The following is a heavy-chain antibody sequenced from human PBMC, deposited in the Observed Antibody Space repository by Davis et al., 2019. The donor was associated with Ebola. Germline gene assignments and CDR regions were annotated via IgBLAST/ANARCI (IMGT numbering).Heavy chain of an antibody. CDR2: IIPILGIA. Sequence: SVKVSCKASGGTFSSYAISWVRQAPGQGLEWMGRIIPILGIANYAQKFQGRVTMTRDPSINTAYMDLSSLTPDDTAVYYCARGGGSSKRTMGYWGQGTLVTVSS. CDR3: ARGGGSSKRTMGY. J-gene: IGHJ4*02. CDR1: GGTFSSYA. V-gene: IGHV1-69*04. D-gene: IGHD1-26*01.